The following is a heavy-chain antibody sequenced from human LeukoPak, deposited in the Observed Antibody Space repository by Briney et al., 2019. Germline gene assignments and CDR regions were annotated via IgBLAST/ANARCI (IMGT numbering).Heavy chain of an antibody. D-gene: IGHD1-1*01. J-gene: IGHJ6*02. CDR1: GLTFSDYS. CDR2: ISSSSRNT. Sequence: PGGSLRLSCEASGLTFSDYSMNWVRQAPGKGLEWVSSISSSSRNTYYADSIKGRFTISRDNSKNSVYLQMNSLRAEDTAIYYCAQQLTGRNYYFDMDVWGQGTTVTVSS. V-gene: IGHV3-21*01. CDR3: AQQLTGRNYYFDMDV.